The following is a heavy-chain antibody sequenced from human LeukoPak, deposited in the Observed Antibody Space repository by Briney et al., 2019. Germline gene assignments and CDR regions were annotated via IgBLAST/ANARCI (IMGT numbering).Heavy chain of an antibody. CDR3: ARNNGAFVVVTANPNYFDY. V-gene: IGHV4-39*01. Sequence: KPSETLSLTCTVSGGSISSSSYYWGWIRQPPGRGLEWIGSIHYSGSTYYNPSLKSRVTISVDTSKNQFSLKLSSVTAADTAVYYCARNNGAFVVVTANPNYFDYWGQGTLVTVSS. CDR2: IHYSGST. D-gene: IGHD2-21*02. J-gene: IGHJ4*02. CDR1: GGSISSSSYY.